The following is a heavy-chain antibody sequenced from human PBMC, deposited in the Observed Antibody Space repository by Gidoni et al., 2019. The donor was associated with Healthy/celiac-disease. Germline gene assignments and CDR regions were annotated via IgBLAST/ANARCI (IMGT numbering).Heavy chain of an antibody. D-gene: IGHD5-12*01. CDR3: AREYGGYLYYFDY. CDR2: INAGNGNT. CDR1: GYTFTSYA. V-gene: IGHV1-3*01. J-gene: IGHJ4*02. Sequence: QVQLVQSGAEVKKPGASVKVSCKASGYTFTSYAMHWVRQAPGQRLEWMGWINAGNGNTKYSQKFQGRVTITRDTSASTAYMELSSLRSEDTAVYYCAREYGGYLYYFDYWGQGTLVTVSS.